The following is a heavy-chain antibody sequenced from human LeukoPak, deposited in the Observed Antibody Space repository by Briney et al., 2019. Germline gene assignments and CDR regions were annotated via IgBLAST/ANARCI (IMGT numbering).Heavy chain of an antibody. D-gene: IGHD2-21*01. V-gene: IGHV3-66*01. CDR2: VYGGGST. CDR3: ARGGSSRPIAR. J-gene: IGHJ4*02. CDR1: GFTVSNNY. Sequence: PGGSLRLSCAASGFTVSNNYMSWVRQAPGKGLEWVSVVYGGGSTYYADSVRGRFSISRDTAKNSLYLQMNSLRAEDTAVYYCARGGSSRPIARWGQGTLVTVSS.